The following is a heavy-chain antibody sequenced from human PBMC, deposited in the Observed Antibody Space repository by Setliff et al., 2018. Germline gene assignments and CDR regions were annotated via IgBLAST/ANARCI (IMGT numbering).Heavy chain of an antibody. J-gene: IGHJ4*02. V-gene: IGHV3-21*01. CDR1: GFTFSSYS. CDR3: ARSRYSSSWCISYYFDY. D-gene: IGHD6-13*01. Sequence: GGSLSLSCAASGFTFSSYSMNWVRQAPGKGLEWVSSISSSSSYIYYADSVKGRFTISRDNAKNSLYLQMNSLRAEDTAVYYCARSRYSSSWCISYYFDYWGQGTLVTVSS. CDR2: ISSSSSYI.